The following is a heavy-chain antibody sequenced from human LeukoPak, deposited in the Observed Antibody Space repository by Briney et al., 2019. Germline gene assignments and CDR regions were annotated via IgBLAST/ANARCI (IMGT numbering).Heavy chain of an antibody. D-gene: IGHD2-15*01. CDR2: IYSSGST. V-gene: IGHV4-59*01. CDR1: GGSISSYY. J-gene: IGHJ5*02. Sequence: TSETLSLTCTVSGGSISSYYWNWIRLPPGKGLEWIGYIYSSGSTIYNPSLKSRVTISIDTSRNQFSLRLSSVTAADTAVYYCARDHCSGGSCYPGRFDPWGQGTLVTVSS. CDR3: ARDHCSGGSCYPGRFDP.